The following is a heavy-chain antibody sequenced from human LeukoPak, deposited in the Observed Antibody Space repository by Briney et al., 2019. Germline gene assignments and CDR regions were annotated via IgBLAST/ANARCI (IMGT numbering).Heavy chain of an antibody. CDR2: IKQDGSEK. CDR3: ARYGAARPKGLSRDFDY. CDR1: GFTFSSYW. Sequence: PGGSLRLSCAASGFTFSSYWMSWVRQAPGKGLEWVANIKQDGSEKYYVDSVKGRFTISRDNAKNSLYLQMNSLRAEDTAVYYCARYGAARPKGLSRDFDYWGQGTLVTVSA. V-gene: IGHV3-7*01. D-gene: IGHD6-6*01. J-gene: IGHJ4*02.